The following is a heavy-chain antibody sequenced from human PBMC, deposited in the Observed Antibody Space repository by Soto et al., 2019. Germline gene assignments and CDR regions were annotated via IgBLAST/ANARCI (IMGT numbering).Heavy chain of an antibody. J-gene: IGHJ5*01. D-gene: IGHD3-10*01. V-gene: IGHV4-39*01. CDR3: ARRERYYGSPGWFDP. CDR2: VYYNENT. Sequence: GTLSLTCSVSGASLNKFAYYWGWIRQPPGKGLEWIWTVYYNENTYYDPSLRSRVAISVDTAKNQFSLNLRSVTAADTAVYFCARRERYYGSPGWFDPWGQGTLVTVSS. CDR1: GASLNKFAYY.